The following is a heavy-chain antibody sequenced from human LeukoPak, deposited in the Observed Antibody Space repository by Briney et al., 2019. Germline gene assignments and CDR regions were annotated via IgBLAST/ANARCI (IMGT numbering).Heavy chain of an antibody. CDR1: GYSFTSYW. D-gene: IGHD6-19*01. V-gene: IGHV5-51*01. Sequence: GESLKISCKGSGYSFTSYWIGWVRQMPGKGLEWMGIIYPGDSDTRYSPSFQGQVTISADKSISTAYLQWSSLKASDTAMYYRARVGGLAVAGREGIGYWGQGTLVTVSS. J-gene: IGHJ4*02. CDR2: IYPGDSDT. CDR3: ARVGGLAVAGREGIGY.